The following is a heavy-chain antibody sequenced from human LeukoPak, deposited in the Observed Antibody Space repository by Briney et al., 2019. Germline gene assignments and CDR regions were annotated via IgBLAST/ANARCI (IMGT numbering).Heavy chain of an antibody. CDR3: AREACSGGSCYSLGAFDI. D-gene: IGHD2-15*01. CDR1: GFTFSSYS. Sequence: GGSLRLSCAASGFTFSSYSMSWVRQAPGKGLEWVSSISSSSSYIYYADSVKGRFTISRDNAKNSLYLQMNSLRAEDTAVYYCAREACSGGSCYSLGAFDIWGQGTMVTVSS. V-gene: IGHV3-21*01. J-gene: IGHJ3*02. CDR2: ISSSSSYI.